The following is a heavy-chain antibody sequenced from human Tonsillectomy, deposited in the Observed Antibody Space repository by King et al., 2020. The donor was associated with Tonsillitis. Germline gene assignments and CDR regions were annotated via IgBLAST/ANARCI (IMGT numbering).Heavy chain of an antibody. J-gene: IGHJ6*02. CDR3: ARTNSWFDWLSSNYYGMDV. V-gene: IGHV1-46*01. Sequence: QLVQSGAEVKKPGASVNVSCRASGYTFTSYYMHWVRQAPGQGLEWMGIINPSGGSTSYAQKFQGRVTMTRDTSTSTVYMELSSLRSEDTAVYYCARTNSWFDWLSSNYYGMDVWGQGTTVTVSS. CDR1: GYTFTSYY. D-gene: IGHD3-9*01. CDR2: INPSGGST.